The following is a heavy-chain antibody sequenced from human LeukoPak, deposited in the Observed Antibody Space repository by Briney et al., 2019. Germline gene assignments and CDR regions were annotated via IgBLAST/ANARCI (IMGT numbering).Heavy chain of an antibody. J-gene: IGHJ6*02. CDR3: ARDGLNYYDSSGYYDYYYYGMDV. Sequence: PGGSLRLSCAASGFTFSSYSMNWVRQAPGKGLEWVSYISSSSSTIYYADSVKGRFTISRDNAKNSLYLQMNSLRAEDTAVYYCARDGLNYYDSSGYYDYYYYGMDVWGQGTTVTVSS. V-gene: IGHV3-48*04. D-gene: IGHD3-22*01. CDR2: ISSSSSTI. CDR1: GFTFSSYS.